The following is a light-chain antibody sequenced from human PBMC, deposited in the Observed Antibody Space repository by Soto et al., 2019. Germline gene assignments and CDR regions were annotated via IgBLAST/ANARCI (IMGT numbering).Light chain of an antibody. V-gene: IGLV3-1*01. CDR2: EDT. Sequence: SYELTQPPSVSVSPGQTASFTCSGDKLGNKYVCWYQQKPGQSPVVVIYEDTKRPSGIPERFSGSNSGNTATLTISGTQAMDEADYYCQARDSSIVVFGGGTKLTVL. CDR1: KLGNKY. CDR3: QARDSSIVV. J-gene: IGLJ2*01.